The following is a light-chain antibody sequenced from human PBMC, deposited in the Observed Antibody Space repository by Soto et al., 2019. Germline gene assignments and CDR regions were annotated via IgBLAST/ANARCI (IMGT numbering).Light chain of an antibody. V-gene: IGKV3-20*01. CDR2: GAS. J-gene: IGKJ5*01. CDR1: QTVSSAY. Sequence: EAVWTQSPCTLSLSPGERATLSCRTSQTVSSAYLAWYKQKPGQAPRLLISGASRRATGIPDRFSGAGSGTDFTLTISRLEPEDFALYYCQQHDILPITFGQGTRLEIK. CDR3: QQHDILPIT.